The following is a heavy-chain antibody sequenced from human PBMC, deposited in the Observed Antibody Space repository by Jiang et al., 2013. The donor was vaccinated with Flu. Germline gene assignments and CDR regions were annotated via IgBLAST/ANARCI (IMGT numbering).Heavy chain of an antibody. D-gene: IGHD3-10*01. CDR2: ISYDGSNK. CDR1: GFTFSSYA. J-gene: IGHJ2*01. CDR3: ARDREPMVRGVIITGYFDL. Sequence: VQLLESGGGVVQPGRSLRLSCAASGFTFSSYAMHWVRQAPGKGLEWVAVISYDGSNKYYADSVKGRFTISRDNSKNTLYLQMNSLRAEDTAVYYCARDREPMVRGVIITGYFDLWGRGTLVTV. V-gene: IGHV3-30-3*01.